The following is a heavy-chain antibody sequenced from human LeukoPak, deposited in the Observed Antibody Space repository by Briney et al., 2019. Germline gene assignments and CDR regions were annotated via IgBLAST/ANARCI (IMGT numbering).Heavy chain of an antibody. Sequence: GGSLRLSCVVSGFTFGSYSMNWVRQAPGKGLEWVSSISSSSSYIYYADSVKGRFTISRDNAKNSLYLQMNSLRAEDTAVYYCASDHPRGSSSWYGRGYYYYYMDVWGKGTTVTVSS. CDR1: GFTFGSYS. V-gene: IGHV3-21*01. D-gene: IGHD6-13*01. CDR3: ASDHPRGSSSWYGRGYYYYYMDV. CDR2: ISSSSSYI. J-gene: IGHJ6*03.